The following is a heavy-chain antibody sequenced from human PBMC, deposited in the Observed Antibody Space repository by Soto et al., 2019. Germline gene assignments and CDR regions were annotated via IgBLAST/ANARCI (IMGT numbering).Heavy chain of an antibody. CDR1: GFTFSSYS. J-gene: IGHJ3*02. CDR3: ATNSSGWPVDAFDI. Sequence: GGSLRLSCAASGFTFSSYSMNWVRQAPGKGLEWVSSISSSSSYIYYADSVKGRFTISRDNAKNSLYLQMNSLRAEDTAVYYCATNSSGWPVDAFDIWGQGTMVTVSS. CDR2: ISSSSSYI. D-gene: IGHD6-19*01. V-gene: IGHV3-21*01.